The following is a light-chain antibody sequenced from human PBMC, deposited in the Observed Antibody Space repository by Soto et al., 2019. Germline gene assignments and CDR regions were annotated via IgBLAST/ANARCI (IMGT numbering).Light chain of an antibody. CDR1: QTVTNDY. V-gene: IGKV3-20*01. CDR2: DAS. CDR3: QQYGLSPIS. J-gene: IGKJ5*01. Sequence: VLTQSPGTLSLSPGDRVTVSCRASQTVTNDYLAWYQQKDGQAPRLLIYDASTRATGVPDRFSGSGSGPEYTLTITRLEPEDCAVYSCQQYGLSPISFGQGTRWRI.